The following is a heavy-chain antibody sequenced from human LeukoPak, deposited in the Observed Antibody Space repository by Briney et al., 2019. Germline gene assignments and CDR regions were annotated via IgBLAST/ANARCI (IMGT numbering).Heavy chain of an antibody. CDR3: ARDPGYYYAMDV. Sequence: SQTLSLTCAISGDSVSSNTAAWNWVRQSPSIGLEWLGRTYYRSKWYYDYATSVSSRIAINPDTSKNLFSLQLNSVTPEDTAVYYCARDPGYYYAMDVWGQGTTVTVSS. D-gene: IGHD2-15*01. V-gene: IGHV6-1*01. CDR2: TYYRSKWYY. CDR1: GDSVSSNTAA. J-gene: IGHJ6*02.